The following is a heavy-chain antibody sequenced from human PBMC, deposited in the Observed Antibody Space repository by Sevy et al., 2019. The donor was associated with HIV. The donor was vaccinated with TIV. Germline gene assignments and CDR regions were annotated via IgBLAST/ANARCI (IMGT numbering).Heavy chain of an antibody. CDR2: ISYSGRT. CDR3: AREGTATSFDY. J-gene: IGHJ4*02. Sequence: SETLSLTCAVSGGSINSDTWWSWVRQPPGKGLKWIGEISYSGRTNYNPSLKSRVTISLDKSNRQFSLKLSSVTASDTAVYYRAREGTATSFDYWYQGTLVTVSS. CDR1: GGSINSDTW. D-gene: IGHD2-21*02. V-gene: IGHV4-4*02.